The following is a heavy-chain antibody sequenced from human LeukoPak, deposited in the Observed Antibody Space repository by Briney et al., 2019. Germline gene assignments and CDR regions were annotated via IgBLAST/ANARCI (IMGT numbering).Heavy chain of an antibody. CDR3: AREIYSSGGEYHFDY. CDR2: LSSYNGNT. Sequence: ASVKVFCKASCYTFTRCGISWGRQDPGQELEWMVWLSSYNGNTNYAQKVQGRVTMTTDTSTNTAYLELRSLRYDDTAVYYCAREIYSSGGEYHFDYWGQGTLVTVSS. CDR1: CYTFTRCG. J-gene: IGHJ4*02. D-gene: IGHD3-22*01. V-gene: IGHV1-18*01.